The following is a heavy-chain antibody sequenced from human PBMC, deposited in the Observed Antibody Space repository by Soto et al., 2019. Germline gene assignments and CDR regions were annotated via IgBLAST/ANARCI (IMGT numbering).Heavy chain of an antibody. CDR1: GGSFSGYY. J-gene: IGHJ3*02. Sequence: SETLSLTCAVYGGSFSGYYWSWIRQPPGKGLEWIGEINHSGSTNYNPSLKSRVTISVDTSKNQFSLKLSSVTAADTAVYYCARDRGYFDWLLPEENGFAFDIWGQGTMVTVSS. V-gene: IGHV4-34*01. CDR3: ARDRGYFDWLLPEENGFAFDI. D-gene: IGHD3-9*01. CDR2: INHSGST.